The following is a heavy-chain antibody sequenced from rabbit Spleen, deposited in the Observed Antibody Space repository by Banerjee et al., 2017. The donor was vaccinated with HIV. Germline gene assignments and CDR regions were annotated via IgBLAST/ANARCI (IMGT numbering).Heavy chain of an antibody. CDR2: IDPVFGST. D-gene: IGHD4-2*01. V-gene: IGHV1S47*01. CDR3: VRDSWAFNL. J-gene: IGHJ4*01. CDR1: GFDFSSYG. Sequence: QEQLVESGGGLVQPGGSLKLSCKASGFDFSSYGVSWVRQAPGKGLEWIGYIDPVFGSTHYASWVNGRFTISSHNAQNTLYLQVNSLTAADTATYFCVRDSWAFNLWGQGTLVTVS.